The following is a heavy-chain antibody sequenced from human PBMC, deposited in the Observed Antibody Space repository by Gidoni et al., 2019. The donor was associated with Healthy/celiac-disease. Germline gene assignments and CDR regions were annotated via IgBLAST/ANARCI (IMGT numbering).Heavy chain of an antibody. D-gene: IGHD2-15*01. J-gene: IGHJ4*02. V-gene: IGHV3-73*02. CDR2: IRSKANSYAT. CDR3: TRLGCSGGSCYNDY. CDR1: GFTFSGSA. Sequence: EVQLVESGGGLVQPGGSLKLSCAASGFTFSGSAMHWVRQASGKGLEWVGRIRSKANSYATAYAASVKGRFTISRDDSKNTAYLQMNSLKTEDTAVYYCTRLGCSGGSCYNDYWGQGTLVTVSS.